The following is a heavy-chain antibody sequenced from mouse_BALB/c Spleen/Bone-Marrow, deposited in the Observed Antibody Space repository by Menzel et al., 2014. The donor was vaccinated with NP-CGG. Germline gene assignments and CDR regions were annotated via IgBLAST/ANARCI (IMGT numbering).Heavy chain of an antibody. J-gene: IGHJ4*01. CDR3: ARQGTLDY. V-gene: IGHV5-12*02. Sequence: DVHLVESEGGLVQPGGSLKLSCATSGFTFRDYYMYWVRQTPEKRLEWVAYISNGGGSTYYPDTVKGRFTISRDNAKNTLYLQMSRLKSEDTAMYYCARQGTLDYWGQGTSVTVSS. CDR2: ISNGGGST. CDR1: GFTFRDYY.